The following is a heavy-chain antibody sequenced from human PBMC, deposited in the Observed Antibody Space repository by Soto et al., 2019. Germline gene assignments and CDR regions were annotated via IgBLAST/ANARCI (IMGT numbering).Heavy chain of an antibody. CDR3: AREPLT. Sequence: QVQLQESGPGLVKPSQTLSLTCTVSGGSISSGGYYWNWSRQHPGKALERIGYIYYCGSTYYNPSLKSRVSISVDTSNIQFSLTLSSVTAADTAVYYCAREPLTWGQGTLVTVSS. V-gene: IGHV4-31*03. CDR1: GGSISSGGYY. CDR2: IYYCGST. J-gene: IGHJ4*02.